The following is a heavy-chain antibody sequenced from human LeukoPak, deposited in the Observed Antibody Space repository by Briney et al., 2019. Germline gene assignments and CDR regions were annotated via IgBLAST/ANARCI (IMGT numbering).Heavy chain of an antibody. CDR2: IYHSGST. CDR1: GYSISSGYY. D-gene: IGHD5-18*01. J-gene: IGHJ3*02. Sequence: PSETLSLTCTVSGYSISSGYYWGWIRQPPGKGLEWIGSIYHSGSTYYNPSLKSRVTISVDTSKNQFSLKLSSVTAADTAVYYCARPRMGYSYGDDAFDIWAKGQWSPSLQ. V-gene: IGHV4-38-2*02. CDR3: ARPRMGYSYGDDAFDI.